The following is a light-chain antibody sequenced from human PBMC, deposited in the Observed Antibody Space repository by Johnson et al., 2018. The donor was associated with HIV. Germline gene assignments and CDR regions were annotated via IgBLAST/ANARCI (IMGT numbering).Light chain of an antibody. CDR1: SSNIGNNY. Sequence: QSALTQPPSVSAAPGQKVTISCSGSSSNIGNNYVSWYQQLPGTAPKLLIYESNKRPSGIPDRFSGSKSGTSATLGITGLQTGDEADYYCGPWDSSLSAGGVFGTGTKVTVL. CDR2: ESN. CDR3: GPWDSSLSAGGV. J-gene: IGLJ1*01. V-gene: IGLV1-51*02.